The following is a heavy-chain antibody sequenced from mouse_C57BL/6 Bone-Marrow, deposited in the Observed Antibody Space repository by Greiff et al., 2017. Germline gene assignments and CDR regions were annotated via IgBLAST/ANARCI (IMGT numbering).Heavy chain of an antibody. CDR2: ISSGSSTI. Sequence: EVPLQESGGGLVKPGGSLKLSCAASGFTFSDYGMHWVRQAPEKGLEWVAYISSGSSTIYYADTVKGRFTISRDNAKNTLFLQMTSLRSEDTAMYYCARSPTQAAMDYWGQGTSVTVSS. CDR1: GFTFSDYG. V-gene: IGHV5-17*01. D-gene: IGHD3-2*02. CDR3: ARSPTQAAMDY. J-gene: IGHJ4*01.